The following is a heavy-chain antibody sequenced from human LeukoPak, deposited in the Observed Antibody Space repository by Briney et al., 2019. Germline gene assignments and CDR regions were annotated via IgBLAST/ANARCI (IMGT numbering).Heavy chain of an antibody. D-gene: IGHD2-2*01. CDR2: MNEYGSEK. Sequence: PGGSLRLSCAASGFTFSNYWINWVRQAPGEGLEWVANMNEYGSEKYYVDSVWGRFTISRDNAENSLFLHMNSLRVEDTAVYRCARVLYGSRVNVIDSWGPGTLVTVSS. J-gene: IGHJ4*02. CDR3: ARVLYGSRVNVIDS. CDR1: GFTFSNYW. V-gene: IGHV3-7*01.